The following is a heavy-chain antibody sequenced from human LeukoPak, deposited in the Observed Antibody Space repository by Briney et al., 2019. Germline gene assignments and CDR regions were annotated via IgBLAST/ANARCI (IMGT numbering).Heavy chain of an antibody. V-gene: IGHV3-23*01. J-gene: IGHJ4*02. Sequence: PGGSLRLSCAASGFTFSRYSMNWVRQAPGKGLEWVSAISGSGGNTYYADSVKGRFTISRDNSKNTLYLQMNSLRAEDTAIYYCAKGVLPTGFDYWGQGTLVTVSS. D-gene: IGHD3-10*01. CDR1: GFTFSRYS. CDR3: AKGVLPTGFDY. CDR2: ISGSGGNT.